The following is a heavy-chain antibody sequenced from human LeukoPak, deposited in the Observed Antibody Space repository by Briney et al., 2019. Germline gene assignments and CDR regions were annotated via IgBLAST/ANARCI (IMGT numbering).Heavy chain of an antibody. CDR1: GYTFTSYD. Sequence: GASVKVSCKASGYTFTSYDINWVRQATGQGLERMGWMNPNSGNTGYAQKFQGRVTIPRNTSISTAYMELSSLRSEDTAVYYCARISSRGYSGSYYLGYWGQGTLVAVSS. CDR2: MNPNSGNT. CDR3: ARISSRGYSGSYYLGY. D-gene: IGHD1-26*01. J-gene: IGHJ4*02. V-gene: IGHV1-8*03.